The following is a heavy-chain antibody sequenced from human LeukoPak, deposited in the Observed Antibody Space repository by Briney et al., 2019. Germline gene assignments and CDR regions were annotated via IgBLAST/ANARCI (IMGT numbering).Heavy chain of an antibody. CDR2: IYGGGNT. V-gene: IGHV3-53*01. J-gene: IGHJ4*02. CDR3: ARARPYCGGDCYDY. CDR1: GFTVSGNY. D-gene: IGHD2-21*01. Sequence: GGSLRLSCAASGFTVSGNYMSWVRQAPGKGLEWVSIIYGGGNTYYADSVKGRFTISRDNSKNTLYLQMNSLRAEDTAVYYCARARPYCGGDCYDYWGQGTLVTVSS.